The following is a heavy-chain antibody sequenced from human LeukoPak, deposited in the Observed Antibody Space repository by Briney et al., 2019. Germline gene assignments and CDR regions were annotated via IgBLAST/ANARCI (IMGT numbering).Heavy chain of an antibody. CDR3: ARRAKVSTGYSSSWPLYYFDY. Sequence: SETLSLTCTVSGGSIRSRSYYWGWFRQTPGKGLEWIGSIYYSGSTYYNPSLKSRVTISVDTSKNQFSLKLSSVTAADTAVYYCARRAKVSTGYSSSWPLYYFDYWGQGTLVTVSS. CDR1: GGSIRSRSYY. CDR2: IYYSGST. D-gene: IGHD6-13*01. J-gene: IGHJ4*02. V-gene: IGHV4-39*01.